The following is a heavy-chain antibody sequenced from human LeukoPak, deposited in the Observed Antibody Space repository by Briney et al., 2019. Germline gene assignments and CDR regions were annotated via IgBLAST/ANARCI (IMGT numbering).Heavy chain of an antibody. CDR3: ARTLIGISYYFDY. CDR2: ISGSGSNT. J-gene: IGHJ4*02. Sequence: GGSLRLSCAASGFTFSPYGMSWVRQAPGKGLEWVSIISGSGSNTYYADSVKGRFTVSRDNSKSTLYLRMNSLRADDTAVYYCARTLIGISYYFDYWGQGTLVTVSS. D-gene: IGHD3-3*02. V-gene: IGHV3-23*01. CDR1: GFTFSPYG.